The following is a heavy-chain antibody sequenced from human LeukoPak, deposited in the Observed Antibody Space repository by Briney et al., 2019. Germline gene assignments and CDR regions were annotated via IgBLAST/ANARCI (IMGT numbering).Heavy chain of an antibody. J-gene: IGHJ4*02. CDR3: AKWYGGRSYFDS. Sequence: PGGSLRLSCAASGFTFSSYAMTWVRQAPGKGLEWVSTISGSGGSTYYADSVRGRFTISRDKSTNTLYLQMNSLRAEDTAVYYRAKWYGGRSYFDSWGQGTLVTVSS. CDR1: GFTFSSYA. D-gene: IGHD1-26*01. CDR2: ISGSGGST. V-gene: IGHV3-23*01.